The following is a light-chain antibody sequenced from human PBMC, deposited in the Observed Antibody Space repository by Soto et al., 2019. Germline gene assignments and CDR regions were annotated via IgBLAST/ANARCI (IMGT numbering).Light chain of an antibody. CDR3: QQNGRSPT. J-gene: IGKJ3*01. Sequence: EVALTQSPVTLSLSPGERATLPCRASQSFRGLLAWYQQKPGQAPRLLIYDAYNRATGIPDRFSGSGSGSGTEFTLFISRLEPEDCGIYYCQQNGRSPTFGPGTKVDI. CDR2: DAY. CDR1: QSFRGL. V-gene: IGKV3-11*01.